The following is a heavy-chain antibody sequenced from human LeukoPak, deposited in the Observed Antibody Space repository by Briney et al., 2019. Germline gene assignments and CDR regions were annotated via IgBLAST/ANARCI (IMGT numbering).Heavy chain of an antibody. J-gene: IGHJ6*03. V-gene: IGHV4-38-2*01. D-gene: IGHD3-10*01. Sequence: SETLSLTCAVSGYSISSGYYWGWIRQPPGKGLEWIGSIYYSGSTYYNPSLKSRVTISVDTSKNQFSLKLSSVTAADTAVYYCARLGRRYGSLEVSYYMDVWGKGTTVTVSS. CDR3: ARLGRRYGSLEVSYYMDV. CDR2: IYYSGST. CDR1: GYSISSGYY.